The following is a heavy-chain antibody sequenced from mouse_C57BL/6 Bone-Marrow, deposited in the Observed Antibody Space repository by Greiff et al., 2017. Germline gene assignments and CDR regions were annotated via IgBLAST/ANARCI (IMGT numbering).Heavy chain of an antibody. CDR3: ARSDYYGSSYEDAMDY. D-gene: IGHD1-1*01. Sequence: VQLQQPGAELVMPGASAKLSCKASGYTFTSYWMHWVKQRPGQGLEWIGEIDPSDSYTNYNQKFKGKSTLTVDKSSSTAYMQLSSLTSEDSAVXYCARSDYYGSSYEDAMDYWGQGTSVTVSS. CDR2: IDPSDSYT. V-gene: IGHV1-69*01. J-gene: IGHJ4*01. CDR1: GYTFTSYW.